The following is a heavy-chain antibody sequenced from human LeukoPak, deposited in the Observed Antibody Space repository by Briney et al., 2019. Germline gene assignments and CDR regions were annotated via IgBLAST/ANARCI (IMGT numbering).Heavy chain of an antibody. D-gene: IGHD6-13*01. CDR3: AKGSTSSWPRAPFFDS. Sequence: EASVKVSCKASGYTFTGYYMHWVRQAPGQGLERMGGIIPIFGTANYAQKFQGRVTITTDESTSTAYMELSSLRSEDTAVYYCAKGSTSSWPRAPFFDSWGQGTLITVSS. V-gene: IGHV1-69*05. J-gene: IGHJ4*02. CDR2: IIPIFGTA. CDR1: GYTFTGYY.